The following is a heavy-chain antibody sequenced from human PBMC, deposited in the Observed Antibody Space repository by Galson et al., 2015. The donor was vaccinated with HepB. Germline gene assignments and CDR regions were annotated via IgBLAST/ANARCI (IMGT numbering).Heavy chain of an antibody. CDR2: IDHSGTA. V-gene: IGHV4-34*01. D-gene: IGHD3-3*01. J-gene: IGHJ4*02. Sequence: ETLSLTCAAYGGSFSGFYWSWVRQAPKKGLEWIGEIDHSGTAHYSPSLRSRVTISIDTSKNQFSLSLISVTAADTAVYFCARFHGISITGQFDYWGQGILVTVSS. CDR3: ARFHGISITGQFDY. CDR1: GGSFSGFY.